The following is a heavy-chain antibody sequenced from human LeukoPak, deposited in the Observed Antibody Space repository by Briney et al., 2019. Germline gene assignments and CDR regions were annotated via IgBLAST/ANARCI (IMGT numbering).Heavy chain of an antibody. Sequence: PSGTLSLTCIVSGGSITSHHWSWIRQPAGKGLEWIGQIKTDGNTNYNPSLDSRVAISVDTSRNRCSLELTSVTVADTAIYYCAGRDEGTGWSFDYWGRGALVTVSS. CDR3: AGRDEGTGWSFDY. CDR1: GGSITSHH. CDR2: IKTDGNT. V-gene: IGHV4-4*07. D-gene: IGHD6-19*01. J-gene: IGHJ4*02.